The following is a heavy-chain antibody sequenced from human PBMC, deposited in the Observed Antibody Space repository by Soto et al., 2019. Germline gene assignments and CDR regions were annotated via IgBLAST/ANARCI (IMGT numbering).Heavy chain of an antibody. D-gene: IGHD3-9*01. CDR1: RLTLSSYA. Sequence: GSLRLSCTASRLTLSSYAMKWVRHAPGEGLEWVSAVSGSGVRTYYADAVKGRFTIPRDNSKYTLYLQMNRLRTDDAAGYSWARGLLPGYYHALFDPLGQRTLDT. CDR3: ARGLLPGYYHALFDP. V-gene: IGHV3-23*01. CDR2: VSGSGVRT. J-gene: IGHJ5*02.